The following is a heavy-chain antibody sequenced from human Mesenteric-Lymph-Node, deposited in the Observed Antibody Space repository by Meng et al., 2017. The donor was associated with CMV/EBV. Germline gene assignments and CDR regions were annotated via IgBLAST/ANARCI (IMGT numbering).Heavy chain of an antibody. J-gene: IGHJ4*02. CDR2: INSDGSSR. CDR3: ARSKSSRAYYYDSSGPLAY. CDR1: GFTFSSSW. D-gene: IGHD3-22*01. Sequence: GESLKISCAASGFTFSSSWMHWVRQAPGKGLMWVSRINSDGSSRNYADSVKGRFTISRDNSKNTLYLQMNSLRAEDTAVYYCARSKSSRAYYYDSSGPLAYWGQGTLVTVSS. V-gene: IGHV3-74*01.